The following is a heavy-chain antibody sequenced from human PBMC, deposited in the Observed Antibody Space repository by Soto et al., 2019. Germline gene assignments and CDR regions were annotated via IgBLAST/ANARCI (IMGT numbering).Heavy chain of an antibody. V-gene: IGHV3-23*01. J-gene: IGHJ6*02. CDR3: AKDFFGVVKEHRGV. CDR2: ISGSGGST. Sequence: PGGSLRLSCAASGFTFSSYAMSWVRQAPGKGLEWVSAISGSGGSTYYADSVKGRFTISRDNSKNTLYLQMNSLRAEDTAVYYCAKDFFGVVKEHRGVWGQGTTVTVSS. CDR1: GFTFSSYA. D-gene: IGHD3-3*01.